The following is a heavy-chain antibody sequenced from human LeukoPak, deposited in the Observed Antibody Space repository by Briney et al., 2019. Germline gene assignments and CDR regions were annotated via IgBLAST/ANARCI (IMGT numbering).Heavy chain of an antibody. Sequence: ASVKVSCKASGYTFTGYYMHWVRQAPGQGLEWMGWINPNSGGTNYAQKFQGRVTMTRDTSISTAYMELSRLRSDDTAVYYCAGRYYDFWSGSDYYYMDVWGKGTTVTVSS. CDR2: INPNSGGT. CDR3: AGRYYDFWSGSDYYYMDV. V-gene: IGHV1-2*02. CDR1: GYTFTGYY. J-gene: IGHJ6*03. D-gene: IGHD3-3*01.